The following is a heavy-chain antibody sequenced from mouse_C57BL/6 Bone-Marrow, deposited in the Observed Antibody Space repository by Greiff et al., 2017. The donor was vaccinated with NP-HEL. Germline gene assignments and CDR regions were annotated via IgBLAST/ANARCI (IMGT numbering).Heavy chain of an antibody. CDR1: GFTFSDYY. J-gene: IGHJ4*01. CDR3: ASGFLYDYGGYYAMDY. D-gene: IGHD2-4*01. Sequence: EVQLVESGGGLVQPGGSLKLSCAASGFTFSDYYMYWVRQTPEKRLEWVAYISNGGGSTYYPDTVKGRFTISRDNAKNTLYLQMSRLKSEDTAMYYCASGFLYDYGGYYAMDYWGQGTSVTVSS. V-gene: IGHV5-12*01. CDR2: ISNGGGST.